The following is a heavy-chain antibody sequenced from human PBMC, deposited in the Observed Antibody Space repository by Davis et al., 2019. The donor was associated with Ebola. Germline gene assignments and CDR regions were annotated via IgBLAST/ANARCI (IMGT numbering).Heavy chain of an antibody. CDR3: ARDLEGATIAP. CDR1: GGSISSGSYY. J-gene: IGHJ5*02. Sequence: PSEILSLTCTASGGSISSGSYYWSWIRQPAGKGLEWIGHIYTSGSTNYNPSLKSRVTISETSKNQFSLKLSSVTAADTAVYYCARDLEGATIAPWGQGTLVTVSS. CDR2: IYTSGST. V-gene: IGHV4-61*09. D-gene: IGHD5-12*01.